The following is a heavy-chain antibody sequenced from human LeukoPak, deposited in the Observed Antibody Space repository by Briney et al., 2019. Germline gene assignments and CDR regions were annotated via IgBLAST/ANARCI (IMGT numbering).Heavy chain of an antibody. J-gene: IGHJ4*02. Sequence: PGGSLRLSCAASGFTFSSYAMSWVRQAPGKGLEWVSAISGSGGSTYYADSVKGRFTISRDNSKNTLYLQMNSLRAEDTAVYYRAKEALYDSSGYYYFYFDYWGQGTLVTVSS. V-gene: IGHV3-23*01. CDR2: ISGSGGST. CDR3: AKEALYDSSGYYYFYFDY. CDR1: GFTFSSYA. D-gene: IGHD3-22*01.